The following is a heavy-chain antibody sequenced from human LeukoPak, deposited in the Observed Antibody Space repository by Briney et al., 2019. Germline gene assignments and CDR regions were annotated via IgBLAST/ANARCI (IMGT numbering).Heavy chain of an antibody. CDR3: AKDKGYCSSTSCQGAFDI. D-gene: IGHD2-2*01. V-gene: IGHV3-30*02. CDR2: IRYDGSNK. CDR1: GFTFSSYG. J-gene: IGHJ3*02. Sequence: GGSLRLSCAASGFTFSSYGMHWVRQAPGKGLEWVAFIRYDGSNKYYADSVKGRFTISRDNSKNTLYLQMNSLKAEDTAVYYCAKDKGYCSSTSCQGAFDIWGQGTMVTVSS.